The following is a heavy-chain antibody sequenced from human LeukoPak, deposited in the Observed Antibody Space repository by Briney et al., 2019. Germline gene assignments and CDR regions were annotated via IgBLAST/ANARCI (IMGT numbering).Heavy chain of an antibody. D-gene: IGHD3-3*01. Sequence: PGGSLRLSCAASGFTFSSYSMNWVRQAPGKGLEWVSHITASGTAMFYADSVKGRFTISRDNSKSTLFLDMNSLRVEDTAIYYCANSYYDFWSGFANWGQGTLVSVSS. V-gene: IGHV3-48*01. J-gene: IGHJ4*02. CDR2: ITASGTAM. CDR3: ANSYYDFWSGFAN. CDR1: GFTFSSYS.